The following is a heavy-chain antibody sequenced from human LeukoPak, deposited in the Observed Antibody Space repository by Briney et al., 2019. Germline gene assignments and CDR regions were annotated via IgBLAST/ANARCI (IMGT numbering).Heavy chain of an antibody. Sequence: GGSLRLSCAASGFTFSSYAMNWVRQAPGKGLEWISSISGSGDNTYYADSVKGRFTISRDNSKNTLYLQMNSLRAEDTAVYYCARDIYLGGYTDYWGQGTLVTVSS. CDR3: ARDIYLGGYTDY. CDR1: GFTFSSYA. V-gene: IGHV3-23*01. D-gene: IGHD5-12*01. J-gene: IGHJ4*02. CDR2: ISGSGDNT.